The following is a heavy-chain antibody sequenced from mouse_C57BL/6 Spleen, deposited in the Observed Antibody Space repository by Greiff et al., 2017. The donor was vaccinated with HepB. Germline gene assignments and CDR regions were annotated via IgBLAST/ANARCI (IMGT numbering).Heavy chain of an antibody. J-gene: IGHJ2*01. CDR3: ARSPWTFCFDY. CDR1: GYSFTDYN. V-gene: IGHV1-39*01. Sequence: EVKLQESGPELVKPGDSVKISCKASGYSFTDYNMNWVKQSNGKSLEWIGVINPNYGTTSYNQKFKGKATLTVSQFSSTAYMQLNNLTSEDSAVYSCARSPWTFCFDYWGQGTTLTVSS. CDR2: INPNYGTT.